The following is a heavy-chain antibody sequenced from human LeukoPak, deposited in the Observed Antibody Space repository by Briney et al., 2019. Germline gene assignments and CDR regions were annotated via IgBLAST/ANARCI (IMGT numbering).Heavy chain of an antibody. CDR1: GFTFSSYG. V-gene: IGHV3-30*18. D-gene: IGHD6-19*01. CDR3: AKHPSQWLVPSYEYYFDY. Sequence: GGSLRLSCAASGFTFSSYGMHWVRQAPGKGLEWVAVISYDGSNKYYADSVKGRFTISRDNSKNTLYLQMNSLRAEDTAVYYCAKHPSQWLVPSYEYYFDYWGQGTLVTVSS. J-gene: IGHJ4*02. CDR2: ISYDGSNK.